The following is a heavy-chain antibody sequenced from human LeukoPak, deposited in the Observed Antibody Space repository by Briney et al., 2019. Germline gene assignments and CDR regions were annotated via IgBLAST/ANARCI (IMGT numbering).Heavy chain of an antibody. CDR2: ISGSGGST. V-gene: IGHV3-23*01. CDR1: GFTFSSYA. D-gene: IGHD3-3*01. Sequence: GGSLRLSCAASGFTFSSYAMSWVRQAPGKGLEWVSAISGSGGSTYYADSVKGRFTISRDNAKNSLYLQMNSLRAEDTAVYYCATLVNTIFGVVTFDYWGQGTLVTVSS. J-gene: IGHJ4*02. CDR3: ATLVNTIFGVVTFDY.